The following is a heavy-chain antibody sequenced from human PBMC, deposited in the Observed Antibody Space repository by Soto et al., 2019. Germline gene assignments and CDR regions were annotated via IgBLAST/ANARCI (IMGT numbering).Heavy chain of an antibody. Sequence: HVQLQESGPGLVEPSQTLSLTCTVSGGSVTGDDSYWSWIRQHPGKGLEWIGYISHSGSYFYNPSLRGRFVRSVATPHTQSPRKLPSGPAADRAFFFWAGEILVYCGPASYPSPFACGGRGTLAT. CDR3: AGEILVYCGPASYPSPFAC. CDR1: GGSVTGDDSY. CDR2: ISHSGSY. J-gene: IGHJ4*02. V-gene: IGHV4-31*03. D-gene: IGHD2-21*01.